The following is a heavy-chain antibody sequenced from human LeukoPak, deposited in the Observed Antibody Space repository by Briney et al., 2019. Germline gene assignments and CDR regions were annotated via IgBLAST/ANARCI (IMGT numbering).Heavy chain of an antibody. Sequence: GGSLRLSCAASGFTFSSYGMHWVRQAPGKGLEWVAVIWYDGSNKYYADSVKGRFTISRDNSKNTLYLQMNSLRAEDTAVYYCAKDRGVWAFDIWGQGTMVTVSS. J-gene: IGHJ3*02. CDR1: GFTFSSYG. V-gene: IGHV3-30*02. CDR2: IWYDGSNK. D-gene: IGHD3-10*01. CDR3: AKDRGVWAFDI.